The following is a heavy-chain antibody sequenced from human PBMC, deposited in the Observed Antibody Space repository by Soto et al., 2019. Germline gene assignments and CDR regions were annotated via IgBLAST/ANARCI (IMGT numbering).Heavy chain of an antibody. V-gene: IGHV1-69*06. D-gene: IGHD2-15*01. CDR2: IIPIFGTA. J-gene: IGHJ4*02. CDR1: GGTFSSYA. CDR3: ARDEVEYCSGGSCYFDY. Sequence: QVQLVQSGAEVKKPGSSVKVSCKASGGTFSSYAISWVRQAPGQGLEWMGGIIPIFGTANYAQKFQGRVTITADKSTSTAYMELSSLRSEDTAVYYCARDEVEYCSGGSCYFDYWGQGTLVTVSS.